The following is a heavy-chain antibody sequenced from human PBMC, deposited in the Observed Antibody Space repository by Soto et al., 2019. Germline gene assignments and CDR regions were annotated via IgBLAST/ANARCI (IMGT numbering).Heavy chain of an antibody. D-gene: IGHD1-1*01. J-gene: IGHJ6*02. Sequence: PSQTLSLTCAISGDSVSSNSAAWNWIRQSPSRGLEWLGRTYYRSKWYNDYAVSVKSRITINPDTSKNQFSLQLNSVTPEDTAVYYCARALFRGGHRRKNEGLVFVRGAIEYYYYGMDVWGQGTTVTVSS. CDR3: ARALFRGGHRRKNEGLVFVRGAIEYYYYGMDV. CDR1: GDSVSSNSAA. CDR2: TYYRSKWYN. V-gene: IGHV6-1*01.